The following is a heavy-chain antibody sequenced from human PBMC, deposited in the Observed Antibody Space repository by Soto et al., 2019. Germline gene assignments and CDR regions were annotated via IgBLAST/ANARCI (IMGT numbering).Heavy chain of an antibody. D-gene: IGHD6-13*01. Sequence: QVQLQESGPGLVKPSQTLSLTCTVSGDSISSGDYYWSWIRQPPGKGLEWIGYIYYSGSTYYNPSLKSRVTISVDTSKNQFSLKLSSVTAADTAVYYCAREPQLVLFGWRWFDPWGQGTLVTVSS. CDR1: GDSISSGDYY. CDR2: IYYSGST. CDR3: AREPQLVLFGWRWFDP. V-gene: IGHV4-30-4*01. J-gene: IGHJ5*02.